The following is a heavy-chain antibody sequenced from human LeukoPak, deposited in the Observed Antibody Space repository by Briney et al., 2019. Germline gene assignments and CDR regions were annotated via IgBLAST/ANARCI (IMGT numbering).Heavy chain of an antibody. CDR1: GGSFSGYY. J-gene: IGHJ6*02. CDR3: ARGSIVVVPAAIGDYYYYGMDV. V-gene: IGHV4-34*01. D-gene: IGHD2-2*02. Sequence: SETLSLTCAVYGGSFSGYYWSWIRQPPGKGLEWIGEINHSGSTNYNPSLKSRVTISVDTSKNQFSPKLSSVTAADTAVYYCARGSIVVVPAAIGDYYYYGMDVWGQGTTVTVSS. CDR2: INHSGST.